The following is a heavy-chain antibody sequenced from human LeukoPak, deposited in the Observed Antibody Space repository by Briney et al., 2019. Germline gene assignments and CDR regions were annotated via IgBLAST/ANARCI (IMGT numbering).Heavy chain of an antibody. V-gene: IGHV3-53*01. CDR3: AREEEMVKAFGP. CDR1: GFTVSNSY. Sequence: GGSLRLSCAASGFTVSNSYMNWVRQAPGKGLEWVSIIYASGSTYYAGSVEGRFTISRDNSKNTLCLQMNSLRVEDTAVYYCAREEEMVKAFGPWGQGTLVTVSS. D-gene: IGHD2-8*01. CDR2: IYASGST. J-gene: IGHJ5*02.